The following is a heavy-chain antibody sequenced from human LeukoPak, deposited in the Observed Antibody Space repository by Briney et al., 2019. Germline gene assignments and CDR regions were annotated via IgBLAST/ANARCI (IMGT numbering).Heavy chain of an antibody. Sequence: SETLSLTCTVSGDSISSTSYYWDWIRQPPGKGLEWFGSIYNSGTTYYNPSLKSRVTISVDTSKNQFSLKLSSVTAADTAVYYCARGPYSSSWYEFDYWGQGTLVTVSS. CDR2: IYNSGTT. D-gene: IGHD6-13*01. CDR1: GDSISSTSYY. CDR3: ARGPYSSSWYEFDY. J-gene: IGHJ4*02. V-gene: IGHV4-39*07.